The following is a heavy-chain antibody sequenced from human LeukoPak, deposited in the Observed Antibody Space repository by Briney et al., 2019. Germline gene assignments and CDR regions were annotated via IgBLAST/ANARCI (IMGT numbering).Heavy chain of an antibody. J-gene: IGHJ4*02. Sequence: GGSLRLSCAASGFTFSDHYMDWVRQAPGKGLEWVGRIRNKANSYTTEYAASVKGRFTISRDDSKNSLYLQMSSLKTEDTALYYCARARYSANDYSDHWGQGTLVTVSS. CDR2: IRNKANSYTT. CDR1: GFTFSDHY. CDR3: ARARYSANDYSDH. V-gene: IGHV3-72*01. D-gene: IGHD1-26*01.